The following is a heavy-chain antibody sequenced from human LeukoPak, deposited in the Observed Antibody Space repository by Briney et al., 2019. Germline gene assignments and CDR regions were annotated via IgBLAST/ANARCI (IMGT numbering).Heavy chain of an antibody. CDR1: GFTFSSCA. V-gene: IGHV3-30*03. CDR3: XXDXXHDYGDYGFDY. D-gene: IGHD4-17*01. J-gene: IGHJ4*02. Sequence: GGSLXXSCAAAGFTFSSCAMSWVRQAPGKGLEWVALISYDGSSKYYADSVKGRFTISRDNSKNTVYLEINRLRAEETGVYYXXXDXXHDYGDYGFDYWGQGTLVTVSS. CDR2: ISYDGSSK.